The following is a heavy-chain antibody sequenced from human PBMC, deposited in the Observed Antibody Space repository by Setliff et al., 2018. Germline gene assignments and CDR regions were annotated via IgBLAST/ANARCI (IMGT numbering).Heavy chain of an antibody. CDR3: ARAHTWSLPNDNSGYPGWFDP. D-gene: IGHD3-22*01. V-gene: IGHV4-38-2*01. J-gene: IGHJ5*02. CDR2: IHHSGKA. Sequence: SSETLSLTCAVSGFSISSGYYWGWTRQPPGKGLEWIVNIHHSGKAYYNPSLKSRVTMSVDTSKNHVSLKLSSVTAADTAVYYCARAHTWSLPNDNSGYPGWFDPWGQGTLVTVSS. CDR1: GFSISSGYY.